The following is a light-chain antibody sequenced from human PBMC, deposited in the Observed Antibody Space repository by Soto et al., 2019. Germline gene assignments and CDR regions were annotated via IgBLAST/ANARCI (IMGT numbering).Light chain of an antibody. Sequence: QLVLTQPPSVSEAPGQRVTISCTGSSSNIGAGYEAHWYQQVQGTAPKLLIYENNNRPSGVPDRFSGSKSGTSASLAITGLQAEDEAEYYCQSYDSSLSGYVFGTGTKLTVL. CDR1: SSNIGAGYE. CDR3: QSYDSSLSGYV. V-gene: IGLV1-40*01. CDR2: ENN. J-gene: IGLJ1*01.